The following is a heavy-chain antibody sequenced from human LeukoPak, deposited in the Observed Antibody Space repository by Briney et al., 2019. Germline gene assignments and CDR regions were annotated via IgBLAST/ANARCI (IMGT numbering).Heavy chain of an antibody. J-gene: IGHJ6*03. D-gene: IGHD1-7*01. CDR2: IIPIFGTA. Sequence: SVKVSCKASGGTFSSYAISWVRQAPGQGLEWMGGIIPIFGTANYAQKFQGRVTIIADESTSTAYMELSSLRSEDTAVYYCARNRLAGTLQAGFNYYYMDVWGKGTTVTVSS. V-gene: IGHV1-69*13. CDR3: ARNRLAGTLQAGFNYYYMDV. CDR1: GGTFSSYA.